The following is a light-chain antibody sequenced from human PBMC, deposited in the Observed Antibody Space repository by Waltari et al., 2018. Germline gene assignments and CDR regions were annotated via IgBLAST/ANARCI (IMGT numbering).Light chain of an antibody. CDR3: QQYDNWPPLT. Sequence: EVVMTQSPATLSVSPGERVTLSCRASQSVNAHLAWYQQKPGQAPRLLIYSASTRATGIPARFSGSGSGTEFTLTISSLQSEDFAIYYCQQYDNWPPLTFGGGTRLQIK. V-gene: IGKV3-15*01. CDR2: SAS. J-gene: IGKJ4*01. CDR1: QSVNAH.